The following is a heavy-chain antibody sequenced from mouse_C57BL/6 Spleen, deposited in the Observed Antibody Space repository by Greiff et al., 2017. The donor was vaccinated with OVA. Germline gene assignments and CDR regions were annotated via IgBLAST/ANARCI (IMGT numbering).Heavy chain of an antibody. Sequence: VQLQQPGAELVKPGASVKMSCKASGYTFTSYWITWVKQRPGQGLEWIGDIYPGSGSTNYNEKFKSKATLTVDTSSSTAYMQLSSLTSEDSAVYYCARRGYYDYGRYAMGYWGQGTSVTVSS. CDR1: GYTFTSYW. V-gene: IGHV1-55*01. CDR3: ARRGYYDYGRYAMGY. D-gene: IGHD2-4*01. CDR2: IYPGSGST. J-gene: IGHJ4*01.